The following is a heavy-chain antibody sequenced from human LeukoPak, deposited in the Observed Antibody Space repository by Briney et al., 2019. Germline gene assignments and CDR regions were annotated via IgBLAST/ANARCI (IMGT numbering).Heavy chain of an antibody. D-gene: IGHD6-6*01. CDR2: ISSGSSYL. J-gene: IGHJ4*02. CDR1: GFTFSSYS. CDR3: ARDHLTYSSSSDFVY. V-gene: IGHV3-21*01. Sequence: GGSLRLSCAASGFTFSSYSMNWVRQAPGKGLKWVSSISSGSSYLYYADSMKGQFTISRDNAKNSLYLQMNSMRAEDTAVYYCARDHLTYSSSSDFVYWGQGTLVTVSS.